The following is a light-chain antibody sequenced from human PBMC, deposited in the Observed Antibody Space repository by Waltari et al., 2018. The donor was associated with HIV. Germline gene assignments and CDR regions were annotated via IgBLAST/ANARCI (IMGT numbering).Light chain of an antibody. CDR3: GAWDDSLNAVL. J-gene: IGLJ2*01. CDR1: SSNIGSNT. V-gene: IGLV1-44*01. CDR2: SNN. Sequence: QSVLTQPPSASETPGQRVTISCSGSSSNIGSNTVNWYQQLPGTAPKLLIYSNNQRPSGVPDRFSGSKSGTSASLAISGLQSEDEADYYCGAWDDSLNAVLFGGGTKLTVL.